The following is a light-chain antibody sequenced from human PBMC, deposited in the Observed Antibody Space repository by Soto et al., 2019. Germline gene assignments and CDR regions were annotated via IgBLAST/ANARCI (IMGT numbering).Light chain of an antibody. CDR2: GAS. CDR1: HSVSSSY. V-gene: IGKV3-20*01. CDR3: QQYGSSPWT. Sequence: EIVLTQSPGTLSLSPGERATLSCRASHSVSSSYLAWYQQKPGQAPRLLLYGASSRATGIPDRFSGSGSGPDFTLTISRLEPEDFAVYYCQQYGSSPWTFGQGTKVEIK. J-gene: IGKJ1*01.